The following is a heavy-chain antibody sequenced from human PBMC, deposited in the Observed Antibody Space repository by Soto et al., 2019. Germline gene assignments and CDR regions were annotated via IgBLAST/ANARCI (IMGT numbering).Heavy chain of an antibody. D-gene: IGHD1-26*01. CDR1: GFTFSSYG. CDR2: IWYDGSNK. Sequence: QVQLVESGGGVVQPGRSLRLSCAASGFTFSSYGMHWVRQAPGKGPEWVAVIWYDGSNKYYADSVKGRFTIAREKSKNTLYLQMDSLRAEDTAVYYCARDYSGSSHPFDYWGQGTLVTVSS. V-gene: IGHV3-33*01. J-gene: IGHJ4*02. CDR3: ARDYSGSSHPFDY.